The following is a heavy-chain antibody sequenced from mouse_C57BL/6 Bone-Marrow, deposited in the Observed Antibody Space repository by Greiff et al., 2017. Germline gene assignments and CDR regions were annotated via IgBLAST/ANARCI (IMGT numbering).Heavy chain of an antibody. J-gene: IGHJ4*01. CDR1: GYTFTSYW. D-gene: IGHD1-1*01. CDR3: AIYYYGPYYYAMDY. CDR2: IHPSDSDT. V-gene: IGHV1-74*01. Sequence: VQLQQPGAELVKPGASVKVSCKASGYTFTSYWMHWVKQRPGQGLEWIGRIHPSDSDTNYNQQFKGKATLTVDKSSSTAYMQLSSLTSDDSAVYYCAIYYYGPYYYAMDYWGQGTSVTVSS.